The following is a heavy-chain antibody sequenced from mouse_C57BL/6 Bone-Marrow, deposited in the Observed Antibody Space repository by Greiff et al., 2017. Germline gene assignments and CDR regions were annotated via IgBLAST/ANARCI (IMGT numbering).Heavy chain of an antibody. Sequence: EVHLVEPGGGLVKPGGSLKLSCAASGFTFSDYGMHWVRQAPEKGLEWVAYISSASSTIYYTDTVKGRFTIARDNAENTLFLQMTSLRSEDTAVYYGAKRVTTASSFDYWGQGTLVTVSA. V-gene: IGHV5-17*01. D-gene: IGHD1-2*01. CDR3: AKRVTTASSFDY. CDR2: ISSASSTI. J-gene: IGHJ3*01. CDR1: GFTFSDYG.